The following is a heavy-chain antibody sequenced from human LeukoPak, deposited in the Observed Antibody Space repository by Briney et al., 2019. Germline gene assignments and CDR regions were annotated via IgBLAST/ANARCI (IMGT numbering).Heavy chain of an antibody. J-gene: IGHJ5*02. D-gene: IGHD6-19*01. CDR2: IYYSGST. Sequence: PSETLSLTCTVSGGSISSSSCYWGWIRQPPGKGLEWVGSIYYSGSTYYNPSLKSRVTISIDTSKNQFSLKLSSVTAADTAVYYCARDRISVADPPNWFDPWGQGTLVTVSS. V-gene: IGHV4-39*07. CDR1: GGSISSSSCY. CDR3: ARDRISVADPPNWFDP.